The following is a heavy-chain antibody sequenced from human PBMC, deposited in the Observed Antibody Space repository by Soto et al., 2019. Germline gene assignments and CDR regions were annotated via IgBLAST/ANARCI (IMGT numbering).Heavy chain of an antibody. CDR3: ARLPGVRGVFDGFNV. CDR1: GYSFAGYW. V-gene: IGHV5-51*01. D-gene: IGHD3-10*01. Sequence: GESLKISCKGSGYSFAGYWIGWVRQMPRKGLDWMGAIYPGDSDTRYSPSFHGQVTISADKSISTAYLQWSSLKASDTAIYFCARLPGVRGVFDGFNVWGQGTMVTVSS. CDR2: IYPGDSDT. J-gene: IGHJ3*01.